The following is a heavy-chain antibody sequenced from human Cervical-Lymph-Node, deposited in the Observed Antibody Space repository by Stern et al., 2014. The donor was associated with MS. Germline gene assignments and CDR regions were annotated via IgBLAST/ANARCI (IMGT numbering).Heavy chain of an antibody. J-gene: IGHJ6*02. Sequence: EMQLVESGAEVKKPGESLKISCKGSGYTFTNNWIAWVRQMPGKGLEWMGIIYPDDSDIRYRPSLQGQVTISADKSLSTAYLQWSTLKAADSPVYYFASPPPRRKWDDPNYGMDVWGQGTTVTVSS. CDR1: GYTFTNNW. CDR2: IYPDDSDI. V-gene: IGHV5-51*03. CDR3: ASPPPRRKWDDPNYGMDV. D-gene: IGHD1-1*01.